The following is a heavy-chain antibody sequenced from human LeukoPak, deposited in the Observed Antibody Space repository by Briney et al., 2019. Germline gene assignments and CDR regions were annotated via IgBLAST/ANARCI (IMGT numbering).Heavy chain of an antibody. CDR1: GFTFSSYT. Sequence: GGSLRVSCTASGFTFSSYTMNWVRQTPGKGLEGVASISSSSNHINYVDSVKGRFTVSRDNADFSLFLHMDSLRTEDSGIYYCARPSAVAGSPYYYAYMDVWGKGTTVTVSS. CDR3: ARPSAVAGSPYYYAYMDV. CDR2: ISSSSNHI. J-gene: IGHJ6*03. D-gene: IGHD6-19*01. V-gene: IGHV3-21*04.